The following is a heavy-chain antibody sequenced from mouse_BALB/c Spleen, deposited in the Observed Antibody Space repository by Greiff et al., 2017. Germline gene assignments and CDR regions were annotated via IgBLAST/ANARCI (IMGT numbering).Heavy chain of an antibody. J-gene: IGHJ3*01. Sequence: VQLQQSGAELARPGASVKLSCKASGYTFTSYWMQWVKQRPGQGLEWIGAIYPGDGDTRYTQKFKGKATLTADKSSSTAYMQLSSLASEDSAVYYCARFEGAYWGQGTLVTVSA. CDR3: ARFEGAY. CDR2: IYPGDGDT. V-gene: IGHV1-87*01. CDR1: GYTFTSYW.